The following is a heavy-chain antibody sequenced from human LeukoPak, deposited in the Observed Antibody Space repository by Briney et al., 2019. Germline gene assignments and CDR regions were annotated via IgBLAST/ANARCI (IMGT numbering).Heavy chain of an antibody. Sequence: PGGSLRLSCAASGFTFSSYAMSWVRQAPGKGLEWVSAISDGGGSTYYAESVQGRFTISRDNSKNTLYLQMNSLRAEDTAVYYCTKGPSGYDAFDIWGQGTMVTVSS. CDR3: TKGPSGYDAFDI. V-gene: IGHV3-23*01. CDR2: ISDGGGST. D-gene: IGHD3-22*01. J-gene: IGHJ3*02. CDR1: GFTFSSYA.